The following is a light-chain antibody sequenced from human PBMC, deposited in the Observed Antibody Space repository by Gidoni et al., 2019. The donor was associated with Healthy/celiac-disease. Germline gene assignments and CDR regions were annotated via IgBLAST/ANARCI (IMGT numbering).Light chain of an antibody. CDR2: GAS. CDR1: QSVSSSY. CDR3: QQYGSSPMVT. V-gene: IGKV3-20*01. Sequence: EIVLTQSPATLSLSPGERATLSCRASQSVSSSYLAWYQQKPGQAPRLLIYGASSRAAGIPDRFSSSGSGTDFTFTISRLEPEDFAVYYCQQYGSSPMVTFGPGTKVDIK. J-gene: IGKJ3*01.